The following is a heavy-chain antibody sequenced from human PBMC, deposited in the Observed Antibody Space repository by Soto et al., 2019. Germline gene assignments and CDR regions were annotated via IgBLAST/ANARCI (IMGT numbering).Heavy chain of an antibody. CDR2: IVVGSGNT. Sequence: GASVKVSCKASGFTFTSSAMQWVRQARGQRLEWIGWIVVGSGNTNYAQKFQERVTITRDMSTSTAYMELSSLRSEDTAVYYCARLRGTIFGVVSWSPNYYYYYYMDVWGKGTKVTVSS. CDR1: GFTFTSSA. V-gene: IGHV1-58*02. D-gene: IGHD3-3*01. J-gene: IGHJ6*03. CDR3: ARLRGTIFGVVSWSPNYYYYYYMDV.